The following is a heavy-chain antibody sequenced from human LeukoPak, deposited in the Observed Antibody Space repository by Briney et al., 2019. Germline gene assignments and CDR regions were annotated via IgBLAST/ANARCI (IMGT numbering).Heavy chain of an antibody. Sequence: PSETLSLTCTVSGGSISSYYWGWIRQPPGKGLEWIGYIYYSGSTNYNPSLKSRVTISVDTSKNQFSLKLSSVTAADTAVYYCARVPGGGPGQNWFDPWGQGTLVTVSS. CDR2: IYYSGST. CDR1: GGSISSYY. J-gene: IGHJ5*02. D-gene: IGHD4-23*01. V-gene: IGHV4-59*01. CDR3: ARVPGGGPGQNWFDP.